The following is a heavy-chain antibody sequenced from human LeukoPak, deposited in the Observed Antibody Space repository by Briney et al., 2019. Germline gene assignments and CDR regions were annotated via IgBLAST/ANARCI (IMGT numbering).Heavy chain of an antibody. CDR1: GYTLTELS. Sequence: ASVKVSCKVSGYTLTELSMHWVRQAPGKELEWMGGFDPEDGETIYAQKFQGRVTMTEDTSTDTAYMELSSLRSEDTAVYYCATGPQVNELLPRYWGQGTLVTVSS. J-gene: IGHJ4*02. CDR2: FDPEDGET. D-gene: IGHD1-7*01. CDR3: ATGPQVNELLPRY. V-gene: IGHV1-24*01.